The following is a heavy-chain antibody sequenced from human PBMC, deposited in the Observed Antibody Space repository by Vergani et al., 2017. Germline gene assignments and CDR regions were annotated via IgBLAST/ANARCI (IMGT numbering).Heavy chain of an antibody. CDR3: AGDPYIVVVPAAPYYYYYYGMDV. D-gene: IGHD2-2*01. CDR1: GYTFNSYG. Sequence: QVQLVQSGAEVKKPGASVKVSCKASGYTFNSYGISWVRQAPGQGLEWMGWISAYNGNTNYAQNLQGRVTMTTDTSTSTAYMELRSLRSDDTAVYYCAGDPYIVVVPAAPYYYYYYGMDVWGQGTTVTVSS. CDR2: ISAYNGNT. J-gene: IGHJ6*02. V-gene: IGHV1-18*04.